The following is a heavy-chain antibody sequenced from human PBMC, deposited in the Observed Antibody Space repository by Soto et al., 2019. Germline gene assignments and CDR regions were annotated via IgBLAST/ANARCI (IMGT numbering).Heavy chain of an antibody. CDR2: SSNSGTFT. D-gene: IGHD3-10*02. J-gene: IGHJ4*02. V-gene: IGHV3-11*05. CDR3: ARSGDNYNVLDY. Sequence: QVQLVESGGGLVKPGGSLRLTCAASGFSISDHYMSWIRQAPWKGLEWVSYSSNSGTFTKYADSVKGRFSISRDNAKNSLYLEINSLRGEDTAIYYCARSGDNYNVLDYWGQGTPVTVSS. CDR1: GFSISDHY.